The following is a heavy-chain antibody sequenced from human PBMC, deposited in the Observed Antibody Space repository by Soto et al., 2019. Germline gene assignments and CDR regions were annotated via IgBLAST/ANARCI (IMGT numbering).Heavy chain of an antibody. CDR1: GYTFTNYW. Sequence: GESLKISCKGSGYTFTNYWIGWVRQMPGKGLEWMGIIYPGNSDTRYSPSFQGQVPVSADKSISTTYLQWSSLRASDTAMYYCARPTRTYQGVFDYWGHGTLVTVSS. D-gene: IGHD2-2*01. CDR2: IYPGNSDT. J-gene: IGHJ4*01. CDR3: ARPTRTYQGVFDY. V-gene: IGHV5-51*01.